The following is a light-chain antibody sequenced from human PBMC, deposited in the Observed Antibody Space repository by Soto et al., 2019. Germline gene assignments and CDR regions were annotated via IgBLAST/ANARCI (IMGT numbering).Light chain of an antibody. Sequence: QSALTQPPSASGSPGQSVTISCTGTKNDIGVYDFVSWYQHHPGKAPRLIIYEVVQRPSGVPDRFSGSKSGNTASLTVSGLQAEDEADYYCDSYTSSRAYVFGIGTKVTVL. CDR1: KNDIGVYDF. J-gene: IGLJ1*01. CDR3: DSYTSSRAYV. CDR2: EVV. V-gene: IGLV2-8*01.